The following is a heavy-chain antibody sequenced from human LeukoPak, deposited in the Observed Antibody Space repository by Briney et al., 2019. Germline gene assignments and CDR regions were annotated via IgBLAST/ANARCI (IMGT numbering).Heavy chain of an antibody. J-gene: IGHJ6*02. CDR3: ARDKWVSGYETAYYYYGMDV. CDR2: LNPRGGAT. V-gene: IGHV1-46*01. CDR1: GYSFTAYY. Sequence: ASVKVSCKASGYSFTAYYMHWVRQAPGQGLEWMGILNPRGGATRYAQKFQGRISMTRDTSTSTLYMELSSLRPEDTAVYFCARDKWVSGYETAYYYYGMDVWGQGTTVIVSS. D-gene: IGHD3-3*01.